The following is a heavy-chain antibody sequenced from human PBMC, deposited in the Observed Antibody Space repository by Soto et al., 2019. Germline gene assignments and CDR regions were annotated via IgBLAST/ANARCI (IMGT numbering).Heavy chain of an antibody. D-gene: IGHD3-22*01. J-gene: IGHJ4*02. CDR3: AFLASYYDSSGYFDY. V-gene: IGHV3-74*01. CDR1: GFTFSSYW. CDR2: INSDGSST. Sequence: PGGSLRLSCAASGFTFSSYWMHWVRQAPGKGLVWVSRINSDGSSTSYADSVKGRFTISRDNAKNTLYLQMNSLRAEDTAVFFFAFLASYYDSSGYFDYWGQGSLVTVSS.